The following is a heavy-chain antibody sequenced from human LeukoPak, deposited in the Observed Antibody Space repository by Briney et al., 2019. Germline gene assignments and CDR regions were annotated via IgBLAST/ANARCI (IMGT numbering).Heavy chain of an antibody. CDR2: ISSSSSYI. V-gene: IGHV3-21*01. CDR1: GLTVSRNY. J-gene: IGHJ4*02. Sequence: GGSLRLSCAASGLTVSRNYMTWVRQAPGKGLEWVSSISSSSSYIYYADSVKGRFTISRDNSKNTLYLQMGSLRAEDMAVYYCASSSLWFGELSDWGQGTLVTVSS. CDR3: ASSSLWFGELSD. D-gene: IGHD3-10*01.